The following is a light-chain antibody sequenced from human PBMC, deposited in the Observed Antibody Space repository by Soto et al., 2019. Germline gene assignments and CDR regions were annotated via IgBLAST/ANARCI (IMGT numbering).Light chain of an antibody. V-gene: IGKV1-27*01. J-gene: IGKJ1*01. Sequence: DVQMTQSPSSLSASVGDRVTITCRASQGISKYLAWYQQKPGKVPRLLIYVASTLQSGVPSRFSGSGSWTDFILTISSLQPEDVATYYCQKYDSAPWTFGQGTKVEIK. CDR3: QKYDSAPWT. CDR1: QGISKY. CDR2: VAS.